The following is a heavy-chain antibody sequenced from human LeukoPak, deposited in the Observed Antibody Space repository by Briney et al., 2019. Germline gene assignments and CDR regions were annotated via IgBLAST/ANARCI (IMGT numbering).Heavy chain of an antibody. CDR2: INPNSGGT. CDR3: ARGGSSSYQSYNWFDP. V-gene: IGHV1-2*02. J-gene: IGHJ5*02. D-gene: IGHD6-13*01. CDR1: GYTFTGYY. Sequence: GASVKVSCKASGYTFTGYYMHWVRQAPGQGLEWMGWINPNSGGTNYAQKFQGRVTMTRDTSISTAYMELSRLRSDDTAVYYCARGGSSSYQSYNWFDPWGQGTLVTVSS.